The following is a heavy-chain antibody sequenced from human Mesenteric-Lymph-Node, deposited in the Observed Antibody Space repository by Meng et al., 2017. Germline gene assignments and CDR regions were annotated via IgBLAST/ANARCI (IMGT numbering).Heavy chain of an antibody. Sequence: VPLRASGPGLVQPSATPSLTCTVDGDSISSASWSWIRQPPGKGLEWIGYIYHSGSTNSNPSLKSRVSISIDTSKNQFSLKLTSVTAADTAVYFCARTNYGDYNWFDPWGQGTLVTVSS. V-gene: IGHV4-59*12. CDR1: GDSISSAS. CDR2: IYHSGST. J-gene: IGHJ5*02. CDR3: ARTNYGDYNWFDP. D-gene: IGHD4-17*01.